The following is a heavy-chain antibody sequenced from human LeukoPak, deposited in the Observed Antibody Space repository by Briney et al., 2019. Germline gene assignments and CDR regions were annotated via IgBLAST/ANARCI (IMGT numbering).Heavy chain of an antibody. CDR3: AKGVLHYYGSGSYLDY. Sequence: GRSLRLSCAASGFTFDDYAMHWVRQAPGKGLEWVSGISWNSGSIGYADSVKGRFTISRDNAKNSLYLQMNSLRAEDMALCYCAKGVLHYYGSGSYLDYWGQGTLVTVSS. CDR1: GFTFDDYA. CDR2: ISWNSGSI. D-gene: IGHD3-10*01. J-gene: IGHJ4*02. V-gene: IGHV3-9*03.